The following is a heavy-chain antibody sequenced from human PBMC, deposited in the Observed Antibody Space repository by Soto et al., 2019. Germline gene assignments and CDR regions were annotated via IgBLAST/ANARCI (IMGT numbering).Heavy chain of an antibody. CDR3: ARQDDFWSGSNWFDP. Sequence: PSETLSLTCTVSGGSITSSNYYWGWIRQPPGKGLQWIGNVYYNGFTYYDPSLKSRVTISVDTSKNHFSLKLTSVTAADTAVYYCARQDDFWSGSNWFDPWAQG. J-gene: IGHJ5*02. CDR2: VYYNGFT. V-gene: IGHV4-39*01. CDR1: GGSITSSNYY. D-gene: IGHD3-3*01.